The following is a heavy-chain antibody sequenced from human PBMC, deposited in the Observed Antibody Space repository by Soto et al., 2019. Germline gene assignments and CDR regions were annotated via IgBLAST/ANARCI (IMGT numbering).Heavy chain of an antibody. CDR1: GYTFTGHY. V-gene: IGHV1-2*02. CDR2: IGPETGTT. Sequence: ASVKVSCKASGYTFTGHYIHWVRQAPGQGPEWMGEIGPETGTTRYAQKFQGRVTMTRNMSITTVYMELNNLSPDDTAVYYCGRGRSGQIVVFHWGQGTPVTVSS. CDR3: GRGRSGQIVVFH. D-gene: IGHD1-26*01. J-gene: IGHJ4*02.